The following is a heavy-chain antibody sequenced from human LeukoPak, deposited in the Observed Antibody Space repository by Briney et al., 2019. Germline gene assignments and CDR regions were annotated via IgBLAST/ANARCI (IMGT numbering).Heavy chain of an antibody. CDR2: VSNIETT. V-gene: IGHV4-59*01. Sequence: PSETLSLTCTVSGDSISSYYWSWPRQPPAKRLDLIGYVSNIETTHYTPSLKSRVTISVDTSKNQFSLRLNSVTAADTAVYYCARPPHYYDTSGYSVWGQGTLVTVSS. J-gene: IGHJ4*02. CDR1: GDSISSYY. D-gene: IGHD3-22*01. CDR3: ARPPHYYDTSGYSV.